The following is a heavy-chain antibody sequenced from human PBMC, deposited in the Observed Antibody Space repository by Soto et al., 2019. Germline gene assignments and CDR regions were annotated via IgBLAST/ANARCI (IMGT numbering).Heavy chain of an antibody. CDR1: GYTFTSYA. Sequence: ASVKVSCKASGYTFTSYAMHWVRQAPGQRLEWMGWINAGNGNTKYSQKFQGRVTITRDTSASTAYMELSSLRSEDTAVYYCARGGLVYSSSSRGHWFDPWGQGTLVTVSS. J-gene: IGHJ5*02. CDR2: INAGNGNT. D-gene: IGHD6-6*01. CDR3: ARGGLVYSSSSRGHWFDP. V-gene: IGHV1-3*01.